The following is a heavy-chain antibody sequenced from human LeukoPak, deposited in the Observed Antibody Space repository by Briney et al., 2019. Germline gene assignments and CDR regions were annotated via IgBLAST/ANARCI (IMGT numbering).Heavy chain of an antibody. V-gene: IGHV3-33*01. CDR1: GFTFSSYG. D-gene: IGHD3-22*01. CDR3: ARERYYYDSSGFFDY. J-gene: IGHJ4*02. CDR2: IWYDGSNR. Sequence: GGSLRLSCAASGFTFSSYGMHWVRQAPGKGLEWVAVIWYDGSNRYYADSVKGRFTISRDNSKNTLYLQMNSLRAEDTAVYYCARERYYYDSSGFFDYWGQGTLVTVSS.